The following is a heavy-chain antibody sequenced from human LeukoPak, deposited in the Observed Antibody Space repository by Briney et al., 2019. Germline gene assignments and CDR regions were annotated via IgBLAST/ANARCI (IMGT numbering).Heavy chain of an antibody. D-gene: IGHD3-22*01. CDR3: AKQYYDSSGYYGGAFDI. Sequence: GGSLRLSCAASGFTFSSYAMSWVRQAPGKGLEWVSAISGSGGSTYYADSVKGRFTISRDNSKNTLYLQMNSLRAEDTAVYYCAKQYYDSSGYYGGAFDIWGQGTMVTVSS. J-gene: IGHJ3*02. V-gene: IGHV3-23*01. CDR2: ISGSGGST. CDR1: GFTFSSYA.